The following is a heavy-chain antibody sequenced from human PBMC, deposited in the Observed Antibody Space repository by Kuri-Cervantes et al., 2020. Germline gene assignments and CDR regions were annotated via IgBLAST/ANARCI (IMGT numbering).Heavy chain of an antibody. Sequence: SETLSLTCTVSGGSISSSSYYRGWIRQPPGKGLEWIGSIYYSGSTYYNPSLKSRVTISVDTSKNQFSLKLSSVTAADTAVYYCARLGSFDYWGQGTLVTVSS. V-gene: IGHV4-39*07. J-gene: IGHJ4*02. CDR2: IYYSGST. D-gene: IGHD1-26*01. CDR3: ARLGSFDY. CDR1: GGSISSSSYY.